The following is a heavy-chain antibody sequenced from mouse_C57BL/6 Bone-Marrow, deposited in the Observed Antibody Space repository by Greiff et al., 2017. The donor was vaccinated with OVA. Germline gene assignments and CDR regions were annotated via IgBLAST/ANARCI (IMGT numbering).Heavy chain of an antibody. V-gene: IGHV1-81*01. CDR3: ARYDGYSFAY. CDR2: IYPRSGNT. CDR1: GYTFTSYG. J-gene: IGHJ3*01. Sequence: VQLQQSGAELARPGASVKLSCKASGYTFTSYGISWVKQRTGQGLEWIGEIYPRSGNTYYNEKFKGKATLTADKSSSTAYMELRSLTSEDSAVYFCARYDGYSFAYWGQGTLVTVSA. D-gene: IGHD2-3*01.